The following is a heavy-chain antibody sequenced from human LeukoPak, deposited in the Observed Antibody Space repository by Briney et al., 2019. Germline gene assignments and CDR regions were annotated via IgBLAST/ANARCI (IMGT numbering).Heavy chain of an antibody. CDR2: IIPVFGTP. CDR3: ARIEGDYGVFVY. Sequence: SVKVSCKASGGTFSSYAINWVRQAPEQGLEWMGRIIPVFGTPKYAQKFQGRVTITADRSTSTAYMELSSLKPDDTAIYYCARIEGDYGVFVYWGQGTLVTVSS. V-gene: IGHV1-69*06. CDR1: GGTFSSYA. J-gene: IGHJ4*02. D-gene: IGHD4-17*01.